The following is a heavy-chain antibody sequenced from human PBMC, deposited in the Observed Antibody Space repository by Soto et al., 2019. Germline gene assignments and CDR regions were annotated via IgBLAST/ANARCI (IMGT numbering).Heavy chain of an antibody. V-gene: IGHV3-11*01. D-gene: IGHD3-22*01. CDR2: ISSSGSTI. Sequence: GGSLRLSCVVSGFSFSDYYMSWIRQTPGKGLEWVSYISSSGSTIYYADSVKGRFTISRDNAKNSLYLQMNSLRAEDTAVYYCARASYYYDSSGRSGYFDYWGQGTLVTVSS. J-gene: IGHJ4*02. CDR3: ARASYYYDSSGRSGYFDY. CDR1: GFSFSDYY.